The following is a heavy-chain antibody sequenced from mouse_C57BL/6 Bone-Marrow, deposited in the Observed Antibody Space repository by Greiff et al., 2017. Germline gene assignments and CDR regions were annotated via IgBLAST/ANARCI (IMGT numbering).Heavy chain of an antibody. CDR1: GYAFSSSW. D-gene: IGHD2-2*01. J-gene: IGHJ2*01. V-gene: IGHV1-82*01. Sequence: QVQLQQSGPELVKPGASVKISCTASGYAFSSSWMNWVQQRPGKGLEWIGRIYPGDGDTNYNGKFKGKATLTADKSSSTAYLQLSSLTSEDAAVYFCERGRGLRRDYGGQGTTLTVSS. CDR3: ERGRGLRRDY. CDR2: IYPGDGDT.